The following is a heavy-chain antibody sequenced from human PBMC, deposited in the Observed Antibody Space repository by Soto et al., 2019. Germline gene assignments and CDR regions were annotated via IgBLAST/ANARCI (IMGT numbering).Heavy chain of an antibody. D-gene: IGHD4-17*01. V-gene: IGHV4-30-4*01. J-gene: IGHJ5*02. Sequence: QVQLQESGPGLVKPSQTLSLTCTVSGGSISSGDYYWSWIRQPPGKGLEWIGYIYYSGSTYYNPSLKSRVTISVDTSKNQFSLKLSSVPAADTAVYYCASDRGFVPPTTVTTGSNWFDPWGQGTLVTVSS. CDR3: ASDRGFVPPTTVTTGSNWFDP. CDR1: GGSISSGDYY. CDR2: IYYSGST.